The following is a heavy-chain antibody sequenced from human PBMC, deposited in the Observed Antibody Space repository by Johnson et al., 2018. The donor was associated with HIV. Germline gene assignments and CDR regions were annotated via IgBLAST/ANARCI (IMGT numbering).Heavy chain of an antibody. D-gene: IGHD3-16*01. V-gene: IGHV3-74*01. Sequence: VQLVESGGGLVQPGGSLRLSCAASGLIFSRSWMHWVRQAPGKGLLWVSRTNSDGITTYADSVKGRFTISSDKAKNTLHLQMNSLRVEDTALYYCAREWGVITFGGVIPRNAFDIGGQGTMVTVSS. CDR3: AREWGVITFGGVIPRNAFDI. J-gene: IGHJ3*02. CDR1: GLIFSRSW. CDR2: TNSDGIT.